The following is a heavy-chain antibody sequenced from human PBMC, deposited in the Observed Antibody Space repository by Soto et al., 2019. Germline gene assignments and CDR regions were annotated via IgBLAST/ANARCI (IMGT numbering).Heavy chain of an antibody. D-gene: IGHD2-2*01. CDR2: IYPGDSDT. CDR1: GYSFTSYW. Sequence: GESLKISCKGSGYSFTSYWIGWVRQMPGKGLEWMGIIYPGDSDTRYSPSFQGQVTISADKSISTAYLQWSSLKASDTAMYYCARQTRTRYYYYHYGMDVWGQGTTVTVSS. J-gene: IGHJ6*02. V-gene: IGHV5-51*01. CDR3: ARQTRTRYYYYHYGMDV.